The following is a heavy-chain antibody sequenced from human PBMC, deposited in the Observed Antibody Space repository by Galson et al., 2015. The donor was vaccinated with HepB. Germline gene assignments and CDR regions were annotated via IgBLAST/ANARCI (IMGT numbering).Heavy chain of an antibody. CDR1: GFTFSSYS. V-gene: IGHV3-21*01. J-gene: IGHJ4*02. CDR2: ISSSSSYI. D-gene: IGHD3-9*01. Sequence: SLRLSCAAPGFTFSSYSMNWVRQAPGKRLEWVSSISSSSSYIYYADSVKGRFTISRDSAKNSLYVHLNSLRAEDTAVYYCARGYDILTGYRPFDYWGQGTLVTVSS. CDR3: ARGYDILTGYRPFDY.